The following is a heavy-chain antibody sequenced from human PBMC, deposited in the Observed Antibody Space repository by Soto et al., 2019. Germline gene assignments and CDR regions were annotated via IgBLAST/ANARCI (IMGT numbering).Heavy chain of an antibody. CDR2: ISSSSSYI. V-gene: IGHV3-21*01. J-gene: IGHJ3*02. Sequence: GGSLRLSCAASGFTFSSYSMNWVRQAPGKGLEWVSSISSSSSYIYYADSVKGRFTISRDNAKNSLYLQMNSLRAEDTAVYYCARVPRGYYDILTGYWRGAFDIWGKGTMVTVSS. CDR3: ARVPRGYYDILTGYWRGAFDI. CDR1: GFTFSSYS. D-gene: IGHD3-9*01.